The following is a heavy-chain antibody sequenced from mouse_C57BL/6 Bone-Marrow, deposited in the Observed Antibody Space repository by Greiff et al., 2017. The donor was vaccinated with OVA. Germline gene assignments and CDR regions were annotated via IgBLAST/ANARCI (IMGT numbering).Heavy chain of an antibody. CDR3: ARSRDYYASRAYYAMDY. J-gene: IGHJ4*01. V-gene: IGHV7-3*01. Sequence: EVMLVESGGGLVQPGGSLSLSCAASGFTFTDYYMSWVRQPPGKALEWLGFIRNKANGYTTEYSASVKGRFTISRDNSQSILYLQMNALRAEDSATYYCARSRDYYASRAYYAMDYWGQGTSVTVSS. CDR2: IRNKANGYTT. D-gene: IGHD1-1*01. CDR1: GFTFTDYY.